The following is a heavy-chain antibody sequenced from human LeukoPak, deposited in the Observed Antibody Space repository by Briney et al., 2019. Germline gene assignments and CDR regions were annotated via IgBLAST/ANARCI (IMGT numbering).Heavy chain of an antibody. V-gene: IGHV3-53*04. CDR1: GFTVSSNY. CDR2: IYSGGST. J-gene: IGHJ3*02. D-gene: IGHD1-26*01. Sequence: PGGSLRLSCAASGFTVSSNYMSWVRQAPGRGLEWVSVIYSGGSTYYPDSVKGRFTISRHDSKNTLYLQMNSLRAEDTAVYYCEAWVRATGLDIWGQGTMVTVSS. CDR3: EAWVRATGLDI.